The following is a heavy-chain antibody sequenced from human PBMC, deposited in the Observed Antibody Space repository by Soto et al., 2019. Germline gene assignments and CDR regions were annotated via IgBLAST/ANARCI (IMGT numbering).Heavy chain of an antibody. CDR1: GGSISSYY. D-gene: IGHD2-15*01. Sequence: SSETLSLTCTVSGGSISSYYWSWIRQPPGKGLERIGYIYYSGSTNYNPSLKNRGNISVDTSQKQFSLKHNSWTHADTAVYYCARVRYCSGGSCYPNFDYWGQGTLVTVSS. CDR2: IYYSGST. CDR3: ARVRYCSGGSCYPNFDY. V-gene: IGHV4-59*01. J-gene: IGHJ4*02.